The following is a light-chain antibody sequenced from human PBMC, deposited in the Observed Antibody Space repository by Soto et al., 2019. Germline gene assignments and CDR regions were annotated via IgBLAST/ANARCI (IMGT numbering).Light chain of an antibody. V-gene: IGKV3-20*01. Sequence: EIVLTQSPGTLSLSPGERAALSCRASQNVGASYIAWYQQKPGQAPRLLMYGASRRATGIADRFSGSGSGPDITLTITRLEPEDFAVYYCQKYGGPPYTFGQGTKLEI. CDR3: QKYGGPPYT. J-gene: IGKJ2*01. CDR1: QNVGASY. CDR2: GAS.